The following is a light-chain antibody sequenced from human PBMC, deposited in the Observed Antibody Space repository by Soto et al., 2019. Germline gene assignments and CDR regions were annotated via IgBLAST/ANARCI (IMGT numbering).Light chain of an antibody. Sequence: DIQMTQSPSSVSASVVDIITITCRASQGIYKWLAWYQQKPGKAPKLLISAASTLQTGVPARFSGSGSGTDFTLTISSLQPEDFATYYCQKANSFPLTFGGGPKGDIK. V-gene: IGKV1D-12*01. J-gene: IGKJ4*01. CDR3: QKANSFPLT. CDR2: AAS. CDR1: QGIYKW.